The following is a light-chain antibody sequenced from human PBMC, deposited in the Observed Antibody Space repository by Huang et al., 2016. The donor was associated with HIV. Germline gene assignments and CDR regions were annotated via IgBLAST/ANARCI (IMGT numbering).Light chain of an antibody. V-gene: IGKV3-15*01. Sequence: EIVMTQSPATLSVSPGERATLSCRASQSVRSNLAWYQQKPGQAPRLLIQGASTRATVIPAKFSGSGSGTEFTLTISSLQSEDCAVYYCQQYNNWPWTFGQGTKMEIK. J-gene: IGKJ1*01. CDR2: GAS. CDR1: QSVRSN. CDR3: QQYNNWPWT.